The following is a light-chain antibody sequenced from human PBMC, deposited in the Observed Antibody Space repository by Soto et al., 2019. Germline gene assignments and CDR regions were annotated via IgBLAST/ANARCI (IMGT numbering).Light chain of an antibody. V-gene: IGKV3-15*01. CDR3: QPSYDWQIT. Sequence: EIVLTQAPANLSLAPVEIDTLSRRASQSIGLAIAWYQQKPGQDNRIMIYGAYTRAAGITNRFSGSGSGTEFTLTIRSLQSEDFSVYFCQPSYDWQITLGTWPRLELK. CDR1: QSIGLA. J-gene: IGKJ5*01. CDR2: GAY.